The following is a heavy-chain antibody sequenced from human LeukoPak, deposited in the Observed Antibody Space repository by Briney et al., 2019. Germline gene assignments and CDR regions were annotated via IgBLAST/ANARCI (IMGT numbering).Heavy chain of an antibody. Sequence: ASVKVSCTASGYTFTSYGISWVRQAPGQGLEWMGWISPYNGNTNYAQKLQGRVTMTTDTSTNTAYMELRSLRSDDTAVYYCARGNYDSWSEYFQHWGQGTLVTVSS. J-gene: IGHJ1*01. CDR3: ARGNYDSWSEYFQH. CDR2: ISPYNGNT. D-gene: IGHD3-22*01. CDR1: GYTFTSYG. V-gene: IGHV1-18*01.